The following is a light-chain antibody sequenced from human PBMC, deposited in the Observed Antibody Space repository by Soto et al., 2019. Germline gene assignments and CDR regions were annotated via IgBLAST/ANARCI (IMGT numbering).Light chain of an antibody. J-gene: IGLJ2*01. CDR1: SSNIGAGYD. V-gene: IGLV1-40*01. CDR2: VNS. CDR3: QSYDSSLSVV. Sequence: QSVLTQPPSVSGAPGQRVTISCTWSSSNIGAGYDVHWYQQLPGAAPKLLIYVNSNRPSGVPDRFSGSKSGTSASLAITGLQAEDEADYYCQSYDSSLSVVFGGGTKLTVL.